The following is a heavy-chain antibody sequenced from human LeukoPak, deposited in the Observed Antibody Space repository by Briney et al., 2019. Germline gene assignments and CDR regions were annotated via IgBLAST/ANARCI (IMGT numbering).Heavy chain of an antibody. CDR2: IIPNFCTA. D-gene: IGHD2-15*01. CDR3: ARDPLLAAFDI. V-gene: IGHV1-69*05. J-gene: IGHJ3*02. CDR1: GGTFSSYA. Sequence: GASVTVSFKASGGTFSSYAISWVRQAPGQGLEWMGRIIPNFCTANYAQKFQGTVTITTDQSTSTAYMELSSLRSEDTAVYYCARDPLLAAFDIWGQGTMVTVSS.